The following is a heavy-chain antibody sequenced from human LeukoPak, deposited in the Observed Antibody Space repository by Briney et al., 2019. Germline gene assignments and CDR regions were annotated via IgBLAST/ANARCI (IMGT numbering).Heavy chain of an antibody. Sequence: PGGSLRLSCAASGFTFSSYSMNWVRQAPGKGLEWVSSISSSSSYIYYADSVEGRFTISRDNAKNSLYLQMNSLRAEDTAVYYCARVVPAAIDYWGQGTLVTVSS. CDR2: ISSSSSYI. CDR1: GFTFSSYS. CDR3: ARVVPAAIDY. D-gene: IGHD2-2*01. J-gene: IGHJ4*02. V-gene: IGHV3-21*01.